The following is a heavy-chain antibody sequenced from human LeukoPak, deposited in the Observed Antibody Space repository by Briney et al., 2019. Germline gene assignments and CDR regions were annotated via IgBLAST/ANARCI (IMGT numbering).Heavy chain of an antibody. V-gene: IGHV3-53*01. CDR1: GFTVSSNY. CDR2: MYDGGTT. CDR3: AREQPPGVYFDC. D-gene: IGHD1-14*01. J-gene: IGHJ4*02. Sequence: PGGSLRLSCAASGFTVSSNYMSWVRQAPGKGLEWVSIMYDGGTTYHADYVKGRFTISRDDSKNTLFLHMNNVRAEDTDVYYCAREQPPGVYFDCWGQGALVTVSS.